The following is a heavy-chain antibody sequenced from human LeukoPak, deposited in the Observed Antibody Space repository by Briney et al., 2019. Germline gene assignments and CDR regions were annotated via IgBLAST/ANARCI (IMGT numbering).Heavy chain of an antibody. D-gene: IGHD3-10*01. CDR2: ISHDGSNK. CDR1: GFTFSSYG. CDR3: ARGSGNNYTRFDY. J-gene: IGHJ4*02. V-gene: IGHV3-30*03. Sequence: GGSLRLSCAASGFTFSSYGMHWVRQAPGKGLEWVAIISHDGSNKYYADSVKGRFTISRDNSKNTLYLQMNSLRPEDTALYYCARGSGNNYTRFDYWGQGTLVTVSS.